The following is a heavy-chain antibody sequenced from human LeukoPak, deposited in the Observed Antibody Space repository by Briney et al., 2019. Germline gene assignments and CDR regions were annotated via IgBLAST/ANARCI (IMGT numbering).Heavy chain of an antibody. CDR2: INHSGST. D-gene: IGHD3-3*01. V-gene: IGHV4-34*01. J-gene: IGHJ4*02. CDR3: ARVVAYYDFWSGYYTSLTLGSFFDY. CDR1: GGSFSGYY. Sequence: NTSETLSLTCAVYGGSFSGYYWSWIRQPPGKGLEWIGEINHSGSTNYNPSLKSRVTISVDTSKNQFSLKLSSVTAADTAVYYCARVVAYYDFWSGYYTSLTLGSFFDYWGQGTLVTVSS.